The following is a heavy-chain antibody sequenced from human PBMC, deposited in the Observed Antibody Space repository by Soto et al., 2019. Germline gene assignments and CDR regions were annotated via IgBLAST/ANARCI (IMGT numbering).Heavy chain of an antibody. CDR3: AREVVGVPAAISSEDPGNWFDP. Sequence: QVQLQESGPGLVKPSQTLSLTCTVSGGSISSGDYYWSWIRQPPGKGLEWIGYIYYSGSTYYNPSLKSRVTISVDTSKNQFSLKLSSVTAADTAVYYCAREVVGVPAAISSEDPGNWFDPWGQGTLVTVSS. V-gene: IGHV4-30-4*01. J-gene: IGHJ5*02. CDR2: IYYSGST. CDR1: GGSISSGDYY. D-gene: IGHD2-2*02.